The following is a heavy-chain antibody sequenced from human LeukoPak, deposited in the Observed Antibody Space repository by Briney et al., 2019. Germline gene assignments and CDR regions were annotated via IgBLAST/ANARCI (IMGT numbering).Heavy chain of an antibody. CDR2: INHSGST. CDR3: ARVSWFPGTSYYYMDV. J-gene: IGHJ6*03. Sequence: TSETLSLTCTVPGGSISSYYWSWIRQPPGKGLEWIGEINHSGSTNYNPSLKSRVTISVDTSKNQFSLKLSSVTAADTAVYYCARVSWFPGTSYYYMDVWGKGTTVTVSS. V-gene: IGHV4-34*01. D-gene: IGHD1-1*01. CDR1: GGSISSYY.